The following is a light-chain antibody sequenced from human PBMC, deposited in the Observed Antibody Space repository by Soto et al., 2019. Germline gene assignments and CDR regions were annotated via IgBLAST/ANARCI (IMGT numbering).Light chain of an antibody. Sequence: DIQMTQSPSTLSGSVGDRVTITCRASQTISSWLAWCQQKPGKAPKLLIYKASTLKSGVPSRFSGSGSGTEFTVTISSLQPEDFATYYCQQFNSYPWTFGQGTKVDNK. CDR2: KAS. CDR1: QTISSW. CDR3: QQFNSYPWT. J-gene: IGKJ1*01. V-gene: IGKV1-5*03.